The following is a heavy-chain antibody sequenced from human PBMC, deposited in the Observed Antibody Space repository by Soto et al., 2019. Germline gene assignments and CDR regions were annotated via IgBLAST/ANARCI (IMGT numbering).Heavy chain of an antibody. Sequence: EALSDRWGGSEGLAKTGENVVCWIRQPLGKELEWLGYISYGGNTDYNPTLESRLSISVDTSKTQFSLKLSSVTAADTAVYYCARQQWLVLNAFDIWGHGAMVTVS. CDR3: ARQQWLVLNAFDI. V-gene: IGHV4-61*08. D-gene: IGHD6-19*01. CDR1: EGLAKTGENV. CDR2: ISYGGNT. J-gene: IGHJ3*02.